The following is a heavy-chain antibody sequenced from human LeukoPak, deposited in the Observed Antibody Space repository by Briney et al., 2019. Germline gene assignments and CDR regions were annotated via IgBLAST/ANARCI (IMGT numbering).Heavy chain of an antibody. CDR2: INPSGGST. V-gene: IGHV1-46*01. CDR1: GYTFTSYY. Sequence: ASVKVSCKASGYTFTSYYMHWVRQAPGQGLEWMGIINPSGGSTSYAQKFQGRVTMTRDTSTSTVYMELSSLRSEDTAVYYCARDNRYSGYDWPLDGMDVWGQGTTVTVSS. J-gene: IGHJ6*02. CDR3: ARDNRYSGYDWPLDGMDV. D-gene: IGHD5-12*01.